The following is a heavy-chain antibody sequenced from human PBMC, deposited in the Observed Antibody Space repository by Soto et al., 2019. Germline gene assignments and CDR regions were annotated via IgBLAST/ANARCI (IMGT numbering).Heavy chain of an antibody. V-gene: IGHV4-34*01. CDR2: INHSGST. D-gene: IGHD6-13*01. J-gene: IGHJ4*02. Sequence: QVQLQQWGAGLLKPSETLSLTCAVYGGSFSGYYWSWIRQPPGKGLEWIGEINHSGSTNYNPSLKSRVTISVDTSKNQFSLKLSSVTAADTAVYYCARVGYSSSWGVDWGQGTLVTVSS. CDR1: GGSFSGYY. CDR3: ARVGYSSSWGVD.